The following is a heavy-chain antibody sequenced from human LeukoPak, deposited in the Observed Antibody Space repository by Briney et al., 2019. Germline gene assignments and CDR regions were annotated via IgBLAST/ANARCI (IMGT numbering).Heavy chain of an antibody. CDR3: AKGGDVVVPAAPEFHFDY. Sequence: PGGSLRLSCAASGFTFSSYAMSWVRQAPGKGLEWVSAISGSGGSTYYADSVKGRFTISRDNSKNTLYLQMDSLRAEDTAVYYCAKGGDVVVPAAPEFHFDYWGQGTLVTVSS. D-gene: IGHD2-2*01. CDR1: GFTFSSYA. CDR2: ISGSGGST. V-gene: IGHV3-23*01. J-gene: IGHJ4*02.